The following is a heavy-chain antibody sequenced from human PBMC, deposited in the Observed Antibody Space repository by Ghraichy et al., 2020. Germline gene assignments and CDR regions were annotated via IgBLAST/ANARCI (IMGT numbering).Heavy chain of an antibody. D-gene: IGHD4-17*01. CDR1: GFTFSRYA. CDR2: ISFNGSNK. Sequence: GGSLRLSCAASGFTFSRYALHWVRQAPGKGLEWVAAISFNGSNKYYADSVKGRFTISRDNSKNTLYLQMNNLRPEDAAVYYCARVLVLQSYGDLLRGAAFDIWGQGTMVSVSS. J-gene: IGHJ3*02. V-gene: IGHV3-30-3*01. CDR3: ARVLVLQSYGDLLRGAAFDI.